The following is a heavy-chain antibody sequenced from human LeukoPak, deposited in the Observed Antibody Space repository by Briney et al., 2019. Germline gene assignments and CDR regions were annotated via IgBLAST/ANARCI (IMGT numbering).Heavy chain of an antibody. D-gene: IGHD1-26*01. V-gene: IGHV4-34*01. CDR3: ARVVGANDY. CDR1: GGSFSGYY. CDR2: INHSGST. J-gene: IGHJ4*02. Sequence: SETLSLTCAVYGGSFSGYYWSWIRQPPGKGLEWIGEINHSGSTNYNPSLKSRVTISVDTSENQFSLKLSSVTAADTAVYYCARVVGANDYWGQGTLVTVSS.